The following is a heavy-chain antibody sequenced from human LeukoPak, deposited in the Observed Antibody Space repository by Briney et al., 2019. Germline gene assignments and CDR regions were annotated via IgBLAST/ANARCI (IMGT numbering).Heavy chain of an antibody. V-gene: IGHV4-59*08. D-gene: IGHD3-16*02. CDR1: GGSITGYY. CDR3: ARRIDGMDV. Sequence: PSETLSLTCTVSGGSITGYYWSWIRQPPGKGLEWIGYIYYSGSTNYNPSLKSRVTISVDTSKNQFSLKLSSVTAADTAVYYCARRIDGMDVWGQGTTVTVSS. CDR2: IYYSGST. J-gene: IGHJ6*02.